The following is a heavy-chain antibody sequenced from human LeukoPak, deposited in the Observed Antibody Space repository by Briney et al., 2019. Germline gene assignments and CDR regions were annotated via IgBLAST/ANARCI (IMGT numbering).Heavy chain of an antibody. D-gene: IGHD6-13*01. CDR1: GFTFSTYS. V-gene: IGHV3-21*01. J-gene: IGHJ6*02. Sequence: PGGSLRLSCAASGFTFSTYSMNWVRQAPGKGLEWVSYISSSSNNIYYADSVKGRLTISRDNAKNSLYLQMNSLRAEDTAVYYCARGAAAAFYGMDVWGQGTTVTVSS. CDR3: ARGAAAAFYGMDV. CDR2: ISSSSNNI.